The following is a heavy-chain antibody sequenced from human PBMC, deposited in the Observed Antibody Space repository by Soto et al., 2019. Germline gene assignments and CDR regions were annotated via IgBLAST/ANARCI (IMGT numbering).Heavy chain of an antibody. J-gene: IGHJ5*02. Sequence: GGLLRLYCAAGGVSFCDYGMNWVRQAPGKGLEWVSAISGSGSTFYADSVKGRFTISRDNSKNTLYLQMNSLRAEDTAVYYCAKDYLRWAQPWGQGTLVTVSS. V-gene: IGHV3-23*01. CDR2: ISGSGST. CDR1: GVSFCDYG. CDR3: AKDYLRWAQP. D-gene: IGHD1-26*01.